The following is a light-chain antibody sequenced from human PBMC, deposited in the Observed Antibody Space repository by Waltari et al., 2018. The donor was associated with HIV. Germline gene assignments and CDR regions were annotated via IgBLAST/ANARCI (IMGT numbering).Light chain of an antibody. Sequence: PGTLSLSPGERATLSCRASQSVSSSYLAWYQQKPGQAPRLLIYGASSRATGIPDRFSGSGSGTDFTLTISRLEPEDFAVYYCQQYGSSPPYTFGQGTKLEIK. CDR1: QSVSSSY. CDR2: GAS. V-gene: IGKV3-20*01. CDR3: QQYGSSPPYT. J-gene: IGKJ2*01.